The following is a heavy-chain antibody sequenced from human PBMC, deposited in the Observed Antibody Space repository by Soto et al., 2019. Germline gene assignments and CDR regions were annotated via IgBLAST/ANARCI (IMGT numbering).Heavy chain of an antibody. V-gene: IGHV3-66*01. CDR3: ARDFVVGGPTINYYYGMDV. CDR2: IYSAGNT. J-gene: IGHJ6*02. D-gene: IGHD1-26*01. CDR1: GFTVSSNY. Sequence: EVQLVESGGDLVQPGGSLRLSCAASGFTVSSNYMSWVRQAPGKGLEWISIIYSAGNTYYADSVKGRFTTSRDNSKNTLYLQMNSLGAEDTAVYYCARDFVVGGPTINYYYGMDVWGQGTTVTVSS.